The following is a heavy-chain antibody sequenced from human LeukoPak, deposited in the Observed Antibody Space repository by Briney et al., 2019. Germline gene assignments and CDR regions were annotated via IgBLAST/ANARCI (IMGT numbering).Heavy chain of an antibody. Sequence: GGSLRLSCAASGFTFSSYSMNWVRQAPGKGLEWVSSISSSSSYIYYADSVKGRFTISRDNAKNSLYLQMNSLRAEDTAVYYCARAGERYGWFGESTLVYYFDYWGQGTLVTVSS. CDR1: GFTFSSYS. CDR2: ISSSSSYI. V-gene: IGHV3-21*01. CDR3: ARAGERYGWFGESTLVYYFDY. D-gene: IGHD3-10*01. J-gene: IGHJ4*02.